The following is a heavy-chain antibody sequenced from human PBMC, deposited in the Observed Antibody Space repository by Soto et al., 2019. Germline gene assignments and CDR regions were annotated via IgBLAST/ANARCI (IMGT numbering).Heavy chain of an antibody. CDR1: GASISGSY. V-gene: IGHV4-59*08. CDR2: LSYSGTT. CDR3: ARHRAFGINSVSPFDV. D-gene: IGHD3-10*01. J-gene: IGHJ3*01. Sequence: SETLSLTCTVSGASISGSYWSWIRQPPGKGLEWIGYLSYSGTTHYYPSLRSRVTISRDTSDLQFSLRLTSVTTTDTAVYYCARHRAFGINSVSPFDVWGQGTLVTVSS.